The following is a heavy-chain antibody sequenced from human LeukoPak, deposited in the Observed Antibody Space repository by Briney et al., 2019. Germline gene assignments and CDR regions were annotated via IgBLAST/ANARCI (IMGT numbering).Heavy chain of an antibody. D-gene: IGHD3-16*01. V-gene: IGHV3-7*03. CDR1: GFTFSSYW. Sequence: GGSLRLSCAASGFTFSSYWMNWARQAPGEGLEWVASINHNGNVNYYVDSVRGRFTISRDNAKNSLYLQMSNLRAEDTAVYFCARGGGLDVWGQGATVTVSS. CDR2: INHNGNVN. J-gene: IGHJ6*02. CDR3: ARGGGLDV.